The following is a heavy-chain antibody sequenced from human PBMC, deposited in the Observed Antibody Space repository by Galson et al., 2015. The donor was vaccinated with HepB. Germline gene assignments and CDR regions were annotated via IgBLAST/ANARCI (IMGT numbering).Heavy chain of an antibody. Sequence: SVKVSCKASGYTFTNYGMNWVRQAPGQGLEWMGWINTNTGNPTYAQGFTGRFVFSLDTSVSTAYLQISSLKAEDTAMYYCARDRIVGSIRYPRIDWGQGTLVTVSS. CDR2: INTNTGNP. D-gene: IGHD2-21*01. V-gene: IGHV7-4-1*02. CDR3: ARDRIVGSIRYPRID. J-gene: IGHJ4*02. CDR1: GYTFTNYG.